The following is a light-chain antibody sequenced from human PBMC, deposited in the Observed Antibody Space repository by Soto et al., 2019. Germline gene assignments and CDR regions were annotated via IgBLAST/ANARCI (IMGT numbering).Light chain of an antibody. V-gene: IGKV1-5*03. Sequence: DIQMTQSPSTLSASVGDRVTITCRASQSISSWLAWYQQKPGKAPKVLIYKASSLESGVPSRFSGSGSGTEFTLTITSLQPDDFATYYCQKYNSYPLTFGQGTKVDI. CDR1: QSISSW. CDR3: QKYNSYPLT. CDR2: KAS. J-gene: IGKJ1*01.